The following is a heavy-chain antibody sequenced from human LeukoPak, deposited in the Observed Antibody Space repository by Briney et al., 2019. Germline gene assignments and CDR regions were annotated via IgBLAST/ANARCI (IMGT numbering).Heavy chain of an antibody. CDR2: IYYSGST. Sequence: SETLSLTCTVSGGSISSINYYWSWIRQPPGKGLEWIGYIYYSGSTYYNPSLRSRISISVDTSKNQFSLKLSSVTAADTAVYYCARAPNLGYCSGGSCPGWFDPWGQGTLVTVSS. D-gene: IGHD2-15*01. CDR1: GGSISSINYY. CDR3: ARAPNLGYCSGGSCPGWFDP. V-gene: IGHV4-30-4*02. J-gene: IGHJ5*02.